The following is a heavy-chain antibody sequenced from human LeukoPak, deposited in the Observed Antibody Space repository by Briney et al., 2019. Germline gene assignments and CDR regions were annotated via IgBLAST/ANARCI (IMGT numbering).Heavy chain of an antibody. V-gene: IGHV3-30*02. Sequence: GDSLRLSCAASGFTFSSYGMHWVRQAPGKGLEWVAFIRYDGSNKYYADSVKGRFTISRDNSKNTLYLQMNSLRAEDTAVYYCAKDGKLGITFDYWGQGTLVTVSS. CDR1: GFTFSSYG. J-gene: IGHJ4*02. CDR3: AKDGKLGITFDY. CDR2: IRYDGSNK. D-gene: IGHD6-13*01.